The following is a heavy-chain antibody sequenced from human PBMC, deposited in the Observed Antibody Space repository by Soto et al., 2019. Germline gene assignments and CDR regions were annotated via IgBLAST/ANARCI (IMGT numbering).Heavy chain of an antibody. J-gene: IGHJ6*02. D-gene: IGHD3-3*01. CDR3: ARGATIFGVAAYSYYEMEV. V-gene: IGHV1-69*01. CDR2: IVPAFGTP. Sequence: QVQLVQSGAEVKKPGSSVKVSCRASGGTFSNYAISWVRQAPGQGLEWMGGIVPAFGTPNYAQNLQGRITITADDLTTTVYMDLSSLRSEYTAVYYCARGATIFGVAAYSYYEMEVWGQGTTVTVSS. CDR1: GGTFSNYA.